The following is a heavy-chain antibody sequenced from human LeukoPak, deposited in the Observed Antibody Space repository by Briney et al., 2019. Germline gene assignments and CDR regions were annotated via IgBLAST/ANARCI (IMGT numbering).Heavy chain of an antibody. CDR2: ISSSSSTI. Sequence: GGSLRLSCAASGFTFSSYSMNWVRQAPGKGLEWVSYISSSSSTIYYADSVKGRFTISRDNAKNSLYLQMNSLRAEDTAVYYCAREVVITSFGAFDIWGQGTMITVSS. D-gene: IGHD3-22*01. CDR1: GFTFSSYS. J-gene: IGHJ3*02. CDR3: AREVVITSFGAFDI. V-gene: IGHV3-48*01.